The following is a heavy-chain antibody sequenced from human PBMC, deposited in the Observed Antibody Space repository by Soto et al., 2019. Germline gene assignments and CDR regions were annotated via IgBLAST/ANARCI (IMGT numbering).Heavy chain of an antibody. V-gene: IGHV4-30-4*01. CDR1: GGSISSGDYY. Sequence: QVQLQESGPGLVKPSQTLSLTCTVSGGSISSGDYYWSWIRQPPGKGLEWIGYIYYSGSTYYNPCLTSRVTISVETAKNQFSLKLSSVTAADTAVYYCASARITMVRGVIGWFDPWGQGTLVTVSS. CDR2: IYYSGST. CDR3: ASARITMVRGVIGWFDP. J-gene: IGHJ5*02. D-gene: IGHD3-10*01.